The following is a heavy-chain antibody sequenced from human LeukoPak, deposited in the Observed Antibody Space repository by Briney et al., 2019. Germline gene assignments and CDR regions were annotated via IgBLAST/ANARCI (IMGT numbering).Heavy chain of an antibody. CDR3: ATNLHGGYRSGCRCYGYFDY. CDR2: INPVFGTA. CDR1: GGTFSSYA. D-gene: IGHD2-15*01. Sequence: ASVKVSCKASGGTFSSYAISWVRQAPGQGLEWMGGINPVFGTANYAQKFQGRVTITADESTSTAYMELSSLRSEDTAVYYCATNLHGGYRSGCRCYGYFDYWGQGTLVTVSS. J-gene: IGHJ4*02. V-gene: IGHV1-69*01.